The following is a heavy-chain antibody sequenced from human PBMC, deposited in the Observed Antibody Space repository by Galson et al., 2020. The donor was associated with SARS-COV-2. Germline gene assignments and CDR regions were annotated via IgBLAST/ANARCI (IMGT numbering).Heavy chain of an antibody. CDR2: IYYSGST. J-gene: IGHJ5*02. Sequence: SETLSLTCTVSGGSISSSSYYWGWIRQPPGKGLEWIGSIYYSGSTYYNPSLKSRVTISVDTSKNQFSLKLSSVTAADTAVYYCARHGGYCSDGSCYSDPFDPWGQGTLVTVSS. V-gene: IGHV4-39*01. CDR3: ARHGGYCSDGSCYSDPFDP. D-gene: IGHD2-15*01. CDR1: GGSISSSSYY.